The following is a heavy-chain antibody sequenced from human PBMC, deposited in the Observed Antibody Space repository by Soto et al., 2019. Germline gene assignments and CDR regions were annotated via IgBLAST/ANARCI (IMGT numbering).Heavy chain of an antibody. CDR2: IIPIFGTA. CDR1: GGTFSSYS. CDR3: AIEYSSSPPYYPIGY. Sequence: SVKVSCKASGGTFSSYSISWVRQAPGQGLEWMEGIIPIFGTANYAQKFQGRVTITADESTSTAYMELSSLRSEDTAVYYCAIEYSSSPPYYPIGYWGQGTLVTVSS. D-gene: IGHD6-6*01. J-gene: IGHJ4*02. V-gene: IGHV1-69*13.